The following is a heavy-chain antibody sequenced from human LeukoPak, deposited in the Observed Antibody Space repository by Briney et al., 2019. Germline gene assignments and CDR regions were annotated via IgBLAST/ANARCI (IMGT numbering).Heavy chain of an antibody. CDR3: ASSYSGYAWGDY. Sequence: GGSLRLSCAASGFTFSGYGMHWVRQAPGKGLEWVAVIWFDGSNKYYADSVKGRFTISRDNSKNTLYLQMNSLRAEDTAMYYCASSYSGYAWGDYWGQGTLVSVSS. CDR1: GFTFSGYG. D-gene: IGHD5-12*01. J-gene: IGHJ4*02. V-gene: IGHV3-33*01. CDR2: IWFDGSNK.